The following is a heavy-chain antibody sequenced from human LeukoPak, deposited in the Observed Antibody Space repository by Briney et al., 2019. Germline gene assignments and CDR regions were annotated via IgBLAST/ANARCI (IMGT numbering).Heavy chain of an antibody. CDR2: ISSTVTA. J-gene: IGHJ4*02. Sequence: PSETLSPSPVASRASITATILYSGWVRHPPGQYLEWIATISSTVTAYYNPSLMRRVTISVDTPKNQCSLDLMSVTAADTGPFYCARWQGGTGFKHGGQGILVIVSS. D-gene: IGHD1-26*01. V-gene: IGHV4-39*01. CDR3: ARWQGGTGFKH. CDR1: RASITATILY.